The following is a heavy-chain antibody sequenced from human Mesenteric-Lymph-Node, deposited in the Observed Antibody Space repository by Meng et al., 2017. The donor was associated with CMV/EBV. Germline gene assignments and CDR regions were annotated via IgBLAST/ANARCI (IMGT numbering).Heavy chain of an antibody. CDR2: INHSGST. J-gene: IGHJ4*02. CDR1: GASFSGYY. D-gene: IGHD4-23*01. CDR3: ARHQRWLKSEGGFNY. V-gene: IGHV4-34*01. Sequence: HLTRLSRGYLNPSATLSLTCAVYGASFSGYYWSWIRQPQGKGLEWIGEINHSGSTNYNPSLKSRVTISVDTSKNQFSLKLSSVTAADTAVYYCARHQRWLKSEGGFNYWGQGTLVTVSS.